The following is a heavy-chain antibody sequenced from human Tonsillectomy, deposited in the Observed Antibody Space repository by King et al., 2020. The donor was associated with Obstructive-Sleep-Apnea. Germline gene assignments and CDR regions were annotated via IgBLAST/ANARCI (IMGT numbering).Heavy chain of an antibody. V-gene: IGHV1-3*01. CDR1: EYTFTNYP. Sequence: QLVQSGAEVKKPGASVKVSCKASEYTFTNYPIHWVRQAPGQRLEWMGWINAGNGNTKYSQKFQGRVTITRDTSANTAYMELSSLRSEDTAVYYCARSASKFGVSTPAGDPWGQGTLVTVSS. D-gene: IGHD3-3*01. CDR2: INAGNGNT. J-gene: IGHJ5*02. CDR3: ARSASKFGVSTPAGDP.